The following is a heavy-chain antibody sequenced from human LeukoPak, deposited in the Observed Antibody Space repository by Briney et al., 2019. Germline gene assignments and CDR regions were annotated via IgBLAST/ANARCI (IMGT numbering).Heavy chain of an antibody. CDR3: ARLRGYYFDY. V-gene: IGHV4-39*01. CDR1: GGSISSSSHY. CDR2: IYYSGST. Sequence: SETLSLTCTVAGGSISSSSHYWGWIRQPPGKGLEWIGAIYYSGSTYHNPSLKSRLTISVDTSRDQFSLKLSSVTAADTAVYYCARLRGYYFDYWGQGTLVTVSS. D-gene: IGHD5-12*01. J-gene: IGHJ4*02.